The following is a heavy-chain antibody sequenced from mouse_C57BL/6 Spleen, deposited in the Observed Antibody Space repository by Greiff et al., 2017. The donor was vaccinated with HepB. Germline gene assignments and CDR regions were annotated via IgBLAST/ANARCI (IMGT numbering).Heavy chain of an antibody. D-gene: IGHD1-1*01. CDR2: ISSGGSYT. J-gene: IGHJ2*01. CDR3: ESENGSSVRYFDY. CDR1: GFTFSSYG. V-gene: IGHV5-6*01. Sequence: EVMLVESGGDLVKPGGSLKLSCAASGFTFSSYGMSWVRQTPDKGLEWVATISSGGSYTYYPDSVKGRFTISRDNAKNTLYLQMSRLKSEDTAMYYCESENGSSVRYFDYWGQGTTLTVSS.